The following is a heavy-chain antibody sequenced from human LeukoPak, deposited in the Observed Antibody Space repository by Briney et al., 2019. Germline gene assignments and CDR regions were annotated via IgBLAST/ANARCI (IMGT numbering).Heavy chain of an antibody. Sequence: GGYLILSGAASGFTVSSNYMNWVRPAPGKGLEWVSLIYSGGSTYYADSVKGRFTISRDNSKNTLYLQMNSLRAEDTAVYYCARDMGSLGFDYWGQGTLVTVSS. J-gene: IGHJ4*02. V-gene: IGHV3-53*01. CDR2: IYSGGST. D-gene: IGHD3-10*01. CDR3: ARDMGSLGFDY. CDR1: GFTVSSNY.